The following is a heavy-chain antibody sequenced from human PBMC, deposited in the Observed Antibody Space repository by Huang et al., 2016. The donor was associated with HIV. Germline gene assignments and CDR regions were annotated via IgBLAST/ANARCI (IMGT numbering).Heavy chain of an antibody. CDR2: FYYSGDA. Sequence: STCGSSSCWIRQTPGKGLEWIGNFYYSGDAYYTPSLKNRVSISIDTSKSHFSLRLSSVIATDPAVYYCASGEYGKNAYDIWGQGTVVTVS. CDR3: ASGEYGKNAYDI. J-gene: IGHJ3*02. CDR1: STCGSS. D-gene: IGHD2-2*01. V-gene: IGHV4-30-2*03.